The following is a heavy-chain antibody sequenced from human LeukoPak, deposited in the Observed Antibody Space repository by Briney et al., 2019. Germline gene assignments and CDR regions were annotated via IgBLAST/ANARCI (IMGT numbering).Heavy chain of an antibody. CDR3: ARVTGYTIEDYFDY. CDR1: GGSISSYY. V-gene: IGHV4-59*01. J-gene: IGHJ4*02. D-gene: IGHD3-9*01. CDR2: IYYSGST. Sequence: SETLSLTCTASGGSISSYYWSWIRQPPGKGLEWIGYIYYSGSTNYSPSLKSRVTISVETSKNQFSLKLSSVTAADTAVYYCARVTGYTIEDYFDYWGQGTLVTVSS.